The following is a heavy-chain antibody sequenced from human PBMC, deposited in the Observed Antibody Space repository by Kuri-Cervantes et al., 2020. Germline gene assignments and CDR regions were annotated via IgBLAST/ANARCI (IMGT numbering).Heavy chain of an antibody. Sequence: ASVKVSCKASGYTFTSYAMHWVRQAPGQRLEWMGWINAGNGNTKYAQKLQGRVTMTTDTSTSTAYMELRSLRSDDTAVHYCARGYSSSWYGWDYGMDVWGQGTTVTVSS. CDR3: ARGYSSSWYGWDYGMDV. CDR1: GYTFTSYA. V-gene: IGHV1-3*01. D-gene: IGHD6-13*01. J-gene: IGHJ6*02. CDR2: INAGNGNT.